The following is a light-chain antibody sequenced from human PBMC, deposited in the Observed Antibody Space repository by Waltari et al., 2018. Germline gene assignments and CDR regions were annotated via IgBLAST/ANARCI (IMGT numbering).Light chain of an antibody. CDR2: GAS. J-gene: IGKJ3*01. V-gene: IGKV3-20*01. Sequence: EIVMTQSPATLSVSPGERATLSCRASQSFSASYLAWYQQKPGQAPRLLIYGASSRATGIPDRFSGSGSGTDFTLTISSLEPEDFAVYYCQHYGTSPPFTFGPGTKVDIK. CDR3: QHYGTSPPFT. CDR1: QSFSASY.